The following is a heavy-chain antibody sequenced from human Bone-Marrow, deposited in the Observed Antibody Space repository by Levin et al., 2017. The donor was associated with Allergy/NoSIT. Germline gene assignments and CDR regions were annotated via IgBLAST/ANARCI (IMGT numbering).Heavy chain of an antibody. CDR2: IYPGDSDT. CDR1: GYIFTEYW. J-gene: IGHJ3*02. Sequence: GGSLRLSCKGSGYIFTEYWIGWVRQMPGKGLEWMGIIYPGDSDTRYSPSFQGQVTISADKSISTAHLQWSSLKASDSAMYYCARLMTTGPWDPFDIWGQGTMVTVSS. V-gene: IGHV5-51*01. CDR3: ARLMTTGPWDPFDI. D-gene: IGHD4-17*01.